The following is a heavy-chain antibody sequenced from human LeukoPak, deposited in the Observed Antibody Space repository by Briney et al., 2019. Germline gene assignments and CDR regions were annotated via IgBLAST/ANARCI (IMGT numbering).Heavy chain of an antibody. CDR3: ARQEVTVNWFDP. CDR1: GGSFSGYY. D-gene: IGHD1-14*01. CDR2: INHSGST. V-gene: IGHV4-34*01. J-gene: IGHJ5*02. Sequence: SETLSLTCAVYGGSFSGYYWSWIRQPPGKGQEWIGEINHSGSTNYNPSLKSRVTISVDTSKNQFSLKLSSVTAADTAVYYCARQEVTVNWFDPWGRGTLVTVSS.